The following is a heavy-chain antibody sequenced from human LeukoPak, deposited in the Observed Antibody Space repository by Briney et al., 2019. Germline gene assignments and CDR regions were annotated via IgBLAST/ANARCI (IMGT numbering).Heavy chain of an antibody. CDR3: ARVLGYCSSTSCSTGFDP. J-gene: IGHJ5*02. CDR1: GYTFTDNY. D-gene: IGHD2-2*01. Sequence: GASVKVSCKASGYTFTDNYMHWVRQAPGQGLEWMGCINPNSGGSSYAQKFQGRVTMTRDTSISTAYMELTGLTSYDTAVYYCARVLGYCSSTSCSTGFDPWGQGTLVTVSS. CDR2: INPNSGGS. V-gene: IGHV1-2*02.